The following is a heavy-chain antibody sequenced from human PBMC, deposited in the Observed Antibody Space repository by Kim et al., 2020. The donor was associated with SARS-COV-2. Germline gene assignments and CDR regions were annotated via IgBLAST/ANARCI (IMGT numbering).Heavy chain of an antibody. J-gene: IGHJ4*02. CDR2: AR. Sequence: ARFYADSVRGRFTISTDNAKNSRYLQMNSLRAEDTAVYYCARDLGYSFDYWGQGSLVTVSS. CDR3: ARDLGYSFDY. D-gene: IGHD2-21*01. V-gene: IGHV3-48*04.